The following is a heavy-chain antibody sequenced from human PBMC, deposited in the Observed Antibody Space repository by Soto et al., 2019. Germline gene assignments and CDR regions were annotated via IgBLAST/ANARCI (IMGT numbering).Heavy chain of an antibody. CDR2: ISGSGGST. Sequence: PGGSLRLSCVASGFTFSTYAMSWVRQAPGKGLEWVSAISGSGGSTYYADSVKGRFTISRDNSKNTLYLQMNSLRAEDTAVYYCAKDRQQWLVPDAFDIWGQGTMVTVSS. V-gene: IGHV3-23*01. CDR3: AKDRQQWLVPDAFDI. CDR1: GFTFSTYA. D-gene: IGHD6-19*01. J-gene: IGHJ3*02.